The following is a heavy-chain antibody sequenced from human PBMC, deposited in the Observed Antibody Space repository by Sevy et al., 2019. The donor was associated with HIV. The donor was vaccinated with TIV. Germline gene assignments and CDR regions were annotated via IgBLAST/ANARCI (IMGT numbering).Heavy chain of an antibody. CDR3: AREHPSTAPFDY. V-gene: IGHV3-7*03. D-gene: IGHD2-21*02. J-gene: IGHJ4*02. CDR2: LKQDGSEN. Sequence: GGSLRLSCAASGFTFSNFWMSWVRQAPGKGLEFVANLKQDGSENFYADSVKGRFTISRDNAKNSLFLQMNNLGVEETAFYYCAREHPSTAPFDYWGQGTLVTVSS. CDR1: GFTFSNFW.